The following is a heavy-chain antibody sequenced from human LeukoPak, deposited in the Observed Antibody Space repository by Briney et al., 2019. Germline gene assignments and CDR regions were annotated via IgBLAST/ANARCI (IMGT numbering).Heavy chain of an antibody. J-gene: IGHJ4*02. CDR2: ILKDGSDA. CDR1: AFTFNNFP. D-gene: IGHD3-9*01. CDR3: ARDFHYFFDY. V-gene: IGHV3-30-3*01. Sequence: PGGSLRLSCTASAFTFNNFPMHWVRRAPGKGLEWVTLILKDGSDAFYADSVKGRFTISRDNSENTLFLQMNSLRAEDTAIYYCARDFHYFFDYCGQGTLVTVSS.